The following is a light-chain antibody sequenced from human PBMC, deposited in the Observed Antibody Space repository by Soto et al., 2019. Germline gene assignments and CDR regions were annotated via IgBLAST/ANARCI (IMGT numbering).Light chain of an antibody. CDR1: PSNIGAGFD. CDR2: GTT. Sequence: QSALTQPPSVSGAPGQRITISCTGSPSNIGAGFDVPWYQQFPGTAPKLLIYGTTSRPTGVPDRFSGSQSGTSASLSITGLQAGDEADYYCQSYDTSLSGAWVFGGGTKLTVL. J-gene: IGLJ3*02. V-gene: IGLV1-40*01. CDR3: QSYDTSLSGAWV.